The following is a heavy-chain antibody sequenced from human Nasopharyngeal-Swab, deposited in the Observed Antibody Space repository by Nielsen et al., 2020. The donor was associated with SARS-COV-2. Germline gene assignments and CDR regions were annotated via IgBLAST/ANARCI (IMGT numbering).Heavy chain of an antibody. D-gene: IGHD6-13*01. CDR1: GFTFSSYW. CDR2: INSDGSST. J-gene: IGHJ6*02. V-gene: IGHV3-74*01. CDR3: ARDLSSSWYGYYYGMDV. Sequence: GGSLRLSCAASGFTFSSYWMHWVRQAPGKGLVWVSRINSDGSSTSYADSVKGRFTISRDNAKNTLYLQMNSLRAEDTAVYYCARDLSSSWYGYYYGMDVWGQGTTVTVSS.